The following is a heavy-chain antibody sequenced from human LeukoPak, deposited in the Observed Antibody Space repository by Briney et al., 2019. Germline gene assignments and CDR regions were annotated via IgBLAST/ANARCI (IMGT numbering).Heavy chain of an antibody. Sequence: PGGSLRLSCAASGFTFSSYAMHWVRQAPGKGLEYVSGISSDGGSPFHVNSVKGRFTISRANSKNTLYLQMGSLRAEDMAVYYCAREYCSGGSCQYYFDYWGQGTLVTVSS. D-gene: IGHD2-15*01. CDR3: AREYCSGGSCQYYFDY. J-gene: IGHJ4*02. CDR1: GFTFSSYA. CDR2: ISSDGGSP. V-gene: IGHV3-64*01.